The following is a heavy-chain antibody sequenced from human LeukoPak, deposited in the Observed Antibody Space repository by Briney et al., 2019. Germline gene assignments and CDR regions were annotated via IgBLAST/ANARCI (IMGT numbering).Heavy chain of an antibody. CDR2: IIPIFGTA. V-gene: IGHV1-69*01. CDR1: GGTFSSYA. CDR3: AGRPYYYDSSGTPPRRAFDL. D-gene: IGHD3-22*01. J-gene: IGHJ2*01. Sequence: ASVKVSCKASGGTFSSYAISWVRPAPGQGLEWMGGIIPIFGTANYAQKFQGRVTITADESTSTAYMELSSLRSEDTAVYYCAGRPYYYDSSGTPPRRAFDLWGRGTLVTVSS.